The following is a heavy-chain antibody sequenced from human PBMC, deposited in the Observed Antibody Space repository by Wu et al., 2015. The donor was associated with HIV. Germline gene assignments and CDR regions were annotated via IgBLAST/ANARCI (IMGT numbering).Heavy chain of an antibody. D-gene: IGHD6-13*01. CDR1: GYTFTSHD. Sequence: QVQLVQSGAEVKKPGASVRVSCEASGYTFTSHDINWVRQATGQGLEWMGWMNPNSGNTGYAQRFQGRVTMTRDTSTSTDYMELTSLTSEDTAIYYCARPSRSSIAAATDSWGQGTLVTVSS. CDR2: MNPNSGNT. CDR3: ARPSRSSIAAATDS. J-gene: IGHJ4*02. V-gene: IGHV1-8*01.